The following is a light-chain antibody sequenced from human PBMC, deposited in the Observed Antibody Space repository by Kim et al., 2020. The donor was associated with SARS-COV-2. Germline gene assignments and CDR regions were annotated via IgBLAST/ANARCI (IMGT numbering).Light chain of an antibody. CDR1: ESLGNS. V-gene: IGKV1-9*01. J-gene: IGKJ4*01. Sequence: ASVGDRISITCRANESLGNSLAWYQQKPGKAPQLLIFGAFTLQSGVPSRFSGSGSGTHFTLTVSGLQPEDVGTYYCLQLDSYPHTFGGGTKVDIK. CDR2: GAF. CDR3: LQLDSYPHT.